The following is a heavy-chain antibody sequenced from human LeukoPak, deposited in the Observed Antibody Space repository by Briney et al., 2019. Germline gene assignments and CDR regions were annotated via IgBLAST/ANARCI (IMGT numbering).Heavy chain of an antibody. CDR2: ISGSGGST. V-gene: IGHV3-23*01. D-gene: IGHD2-15*01. CDR1: GFTFSSYA. J-gene: IGHJ4*02. CDR3: AKDPVSVAVVAATRFDY. Sequence: GGSLRLSCAASGFTFSSYAISWVRQAPGKGLEWVSAISGSGGSTYYADSVKGRFTISRDNSKNTLYLQMNSLRAEDTAVYYCAKDPVSVAVVAATRFDYWGQGTLVTVSS.